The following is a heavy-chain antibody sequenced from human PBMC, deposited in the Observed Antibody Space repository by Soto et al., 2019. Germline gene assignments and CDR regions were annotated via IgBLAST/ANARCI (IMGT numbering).Heavy chain of an antibody. D-gene: IGHD3-10*01. Sequence: QVQLVQSGAEVKKPGSSVKVSCKASGGTFSSYAISWVRQAPGQGLEWMGGIIPIFGTANYAQKFQGRVTNTADESTSTAYMELSSLRSEDTAVYYCAREGGSGSYRYYGMDVWGQGTTVTVSS. CDR2: IIPIFGTA. J-gene: IGHJ6*02. CDR3: AREGGSGSYRYYGMDV. V-gene: IGHV1-69*12. CDR1: GGTFSSYA.